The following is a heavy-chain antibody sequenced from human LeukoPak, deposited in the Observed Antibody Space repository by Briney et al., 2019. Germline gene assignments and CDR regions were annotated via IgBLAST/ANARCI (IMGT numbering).Heavy chain of an antibody. CDR2: TYFKSMWYK. J-gene: IGHJ4*02. CDR1: GDEISRSTSA. Sequence: SQTLSLTCVISGDEISRSTSAWYWVRQSPSRGLEWLGRTYFKSMWYKDYALSVKGRVSITPDTSKNQFSLHLNSLPPEDTAVYYCARAAYFYDDSNFPRTFDYWGQGTPVTVSS. D-gene: IGHD3-22*01. V-gene: IGHV6-1*01. CDR3: ARAAYFYDDSNFPRTFDY.